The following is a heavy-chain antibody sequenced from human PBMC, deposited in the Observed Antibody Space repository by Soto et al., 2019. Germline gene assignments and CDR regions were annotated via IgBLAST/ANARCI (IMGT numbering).Heavy chain of an antibody. CDR3: ARVRSYSYGQGYGMDV. V-gene: IGHV3-21*01. CDR1: GFTFSTYS. D-gene: IGHD5-18*01. J-gene: IGHJ6*02. Sequence: EVQLVESGGGLVKPGGSLRLSCAASGFTFSTYSMNWVRQAPGKGLEWVSSISSSSGYIYYADSVKGRFTISRDDAKNSLSLQMNSLRAEGTAVYYCARVRSYSYGQGYGMDVWGQGTTVTVSS. CDR2: ISSSSGYI.